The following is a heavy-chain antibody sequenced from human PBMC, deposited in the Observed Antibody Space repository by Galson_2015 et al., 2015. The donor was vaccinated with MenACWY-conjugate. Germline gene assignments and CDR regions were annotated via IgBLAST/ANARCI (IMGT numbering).Heavy chain of an antibody. CDR2: IKQDASEK. J-gene: IGHJ3*02. CDR1: GFSFSGSW. Sequence: SLRLSCPASGFSFSGSWMSCVRLAPGTGLEWAGNIKQDASEKYYEDYVKGRFAISRDNAKTSLYLQMNSLGAEDTAVYYCARGPRYGAFDIWGQGTMVTVSS. CDR3: ARGPRYGAFDI. D-gene: IGHD4-17*01. V-gene: IGHV3-7*03.